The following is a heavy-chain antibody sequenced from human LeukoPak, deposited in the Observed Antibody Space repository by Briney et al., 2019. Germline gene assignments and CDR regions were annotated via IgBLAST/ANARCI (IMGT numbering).Heavy chain of an antibody. D-gene: IGHD6-13*01. CDR3: ARIAIAAAGNYYYYYMDV. CDR2: IYTSGST. V-gene: IGHV4-4*07. Sequence: KPSETLSLTCTVSGGSISSYYWSWIRQPAGKGLEWIGRIYTSGSTNYNPSLKSRVTMSVDTSKNQFSLKLSSVTAADTAVYYCARIAIAAAGNYYYYYMDVWGKGTTVTVSS. CDR1: GGSISSYY. J-gene: IGHJ6*03.